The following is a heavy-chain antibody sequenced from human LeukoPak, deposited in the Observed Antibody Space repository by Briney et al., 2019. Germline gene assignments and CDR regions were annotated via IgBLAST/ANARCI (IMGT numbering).Heavy chain of an antibody. D-gene: IGHD4-17*01. CDR3: ARVLATVTPEGDAFDI. CDR1: GYTFTCYY. Sequence: GASVKVSCKASGYTFTCYYMHWVRQAPGQGLEWMGWINPNSGGTNYAQKLQGRVTMTRDTSISTAYMELSRLRSDDTAVYYCARVLATVTPEGDAFDIWGQGTMVTVSS. CDR2: INPNSGGT. J-gene: IGHJ3*02. V-gene: IGHV1-2*02.